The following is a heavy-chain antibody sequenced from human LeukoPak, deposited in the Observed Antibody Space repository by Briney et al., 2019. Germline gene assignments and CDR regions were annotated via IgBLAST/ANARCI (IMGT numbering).Heavy chain of an antibody. CDR1: GFTFSSYA. V-gene: IGHV3-23*01. J-gene: IGHJ4*02. Sequence: PGGSLRLSCAASGFTFSSYAMSWVRQAPRKGLEWVSAISGSGGSTYYADSAKGRFTISRDNSKNTLYLQMNSLRAEDTAVYYCAKDPRRWELGDYWGQGTLVTVSS. CDR2: ISGSGGST. D-gene: IGHD1-26*01. CDR3: AKDPRRWELGDY.